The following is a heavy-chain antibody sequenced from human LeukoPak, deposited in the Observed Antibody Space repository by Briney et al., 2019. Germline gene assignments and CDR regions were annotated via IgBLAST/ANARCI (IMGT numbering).Heavy chain of an antibody. CDR2: ISSGSSTI. V-gene: IGHV3-48*02. Sequence: GGSLRLSCAATGFGLSAHAMNWVRQAPGKGLEWISYISSGSSTIYYADSVLGRFTISKDDSKNFLYLEMNSLRDEDTAVYYCAKDLRGVDYWGQRTLVTVSS. CDR3: AKDLRGVDY. D-gene: IGHD3-10*01. J-gene: IGHJ4*02. CDR1: GFGLSAHA.